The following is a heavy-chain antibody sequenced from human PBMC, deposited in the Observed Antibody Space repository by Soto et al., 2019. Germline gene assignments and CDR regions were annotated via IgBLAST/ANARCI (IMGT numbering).Heavy chain of an antibody. CDR3: ARVGPVQVFGVVENYYGMDV. J-gene: IGHJ6*02. V-gene: IGHV3-13*01. CDR1: GFTFSSYD. CDR2: IGTAGDT. D-gene: IGHD3-3*01. Sequence: PGGSLRLSCAASGFTFSSYDMHWVRQATGKGLEWVSAIGTAGDTYYPGSVKGRFTISRENAKNSLYLQMNSLRAEDTAVYYCARVGPVQVFGVVENYYGMDVWGQGTTVTVSS.